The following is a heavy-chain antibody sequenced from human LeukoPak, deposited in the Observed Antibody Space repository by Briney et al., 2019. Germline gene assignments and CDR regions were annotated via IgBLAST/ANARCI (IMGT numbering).Heavy chain of an antibody. CDR2: IYYSGST. J-gene: IGHJ6*02. CDR1: GGSISSYY. CDR3: ARDLLISDYYYGMDV. V-gene: IGHV4-59*01. Sequence: SETLPLTCTVSGGSISSYYWSWIRQPPGKGLEWIGYIYYSGSTNYNPSLKSRVTISVDTSKNQFSLKLSSVTAADTAVYYCARDLLISDYYYGMDVWGQGTTVTVSS. D-gene: IGHD2/OR15-2a*01.